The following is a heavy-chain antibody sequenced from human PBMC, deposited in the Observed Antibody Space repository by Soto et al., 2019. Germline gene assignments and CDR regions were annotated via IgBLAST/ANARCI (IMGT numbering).Heavy chain of an antibody. CDR2: IDHSGTT. CDR1: GGSINSGGYY. CDR3: VRGRGFTFQNLFHL. Sequence: QVHLQESGPGLLKPSQTLSLTCTVSGGSINSGGYYWTWIRQHPEKGLEWLGNIDHSGTTYYNPSLRSRLSLSPDAAQNEFSLQVTSMTAADTAVYFCVRGRGFTFQNLFHLWGQGSLVTVSS. V-gene: IGHV4-31*03. J-gene: IGHJ5*02.